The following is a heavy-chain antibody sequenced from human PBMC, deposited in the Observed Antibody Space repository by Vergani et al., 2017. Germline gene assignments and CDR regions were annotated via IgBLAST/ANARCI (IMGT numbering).Heavy chain of an antibody. CDR2: IYYSGST. CDR1: GGSISSSSYY. V-gene: IGHV4-39*01. J-gene: IGHJ4*02. D-gene: IGHD3-22*01. CDR3: ARRGTMIVVGTRPGYXFDY. Sequence: QLQLQESGPGLVKPSETLSLTCTVSGGSISSSSYYWGWIRQPPGKGLEWIGSIYYSGSTYYNPSLKSRVTISVDTSKNQFSLKLSSVTAADTAVYYCARRGTMIVVGTRPGYXFDYWGQGTLVTVSS.